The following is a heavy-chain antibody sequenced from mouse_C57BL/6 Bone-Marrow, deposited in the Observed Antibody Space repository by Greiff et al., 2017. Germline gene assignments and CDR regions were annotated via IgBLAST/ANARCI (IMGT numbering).Heavy chain of an antibody. D-gene: IGHD1-1*02. CDR1: EYEFPSHD. CDR2: INSDGGRT. Sequence: EVKLMESGGGLVQPGESLKLSCESNEYEFPSHDMSWVRKTPEKRLELVAAINSDGGRTYYPDTMERRFIISRDNTKKTLYLQMSSLRSEDTALYYCARHYDGSVWYFDVWGTGTTVTVSS. J-gene: IGHJ1*03. CDR3: ARHYDGSVWYFDV. V-gene: IGHV5-2*01.